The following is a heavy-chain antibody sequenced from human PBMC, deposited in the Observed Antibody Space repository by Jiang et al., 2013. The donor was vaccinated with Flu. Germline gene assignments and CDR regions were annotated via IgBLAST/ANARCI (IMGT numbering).Heavy chain of an antibody. D-gene: IGHD3-10*01. CDR1: GFTFSSYA. Sequence: GGGLVQPGGSLRLSCAASGFTFSSYAMHWVRQAPGKGLEYVSAISSNGGSTYYANSVKGRFTISRDNSKNTLYLQMGSLRAEDMAVYYCARAYGSGSYLYYYGMDVWGQGTTVTVSS. CDR2: ISSNGGST. V-gene: IGHV3-64*01. J-gene: IGHJ6*02. CDR3: ARAYGSGSYLYYYGMDV.